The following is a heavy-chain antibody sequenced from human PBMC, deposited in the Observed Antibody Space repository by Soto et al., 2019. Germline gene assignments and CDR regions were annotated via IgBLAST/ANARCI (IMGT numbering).Heavy chain of an antibody. CDR1: GFTFGDSY. CDR3: VRGAGGGLFDP. J-gene: IGHJ5*02. D-gene: IGHD2-8*02. CDR2: ISPGSRYP. V-gene: IGHV3-11*06. Sequence: QVQLVESGGGLVKPGGSLRLSCAGSGFTFGDSYMSWIRQAPGKGLEWLSYISPGSRYPAYADSVKGRFTISRDNAKRSLYLQMMSLTAVGTAIYYCVRGAGGGLFDPWGQGTMVTVSS.